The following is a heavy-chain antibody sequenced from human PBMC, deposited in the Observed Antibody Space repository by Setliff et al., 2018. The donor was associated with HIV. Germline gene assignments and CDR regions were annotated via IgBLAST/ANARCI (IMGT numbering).Heavy chain of an antibody. CDR2: ISIGSGGAI. J-gene: IGHJ6*02. CDR1: GFNVNNKY. D-gene: IGHD3-10*01. Sequence: PGESLKISCAASGFNVNNKYMSWVRQAPGKGLEWVSSISIGSGGAIDYADSVQGRFTISRDNAENSLYLQMISLRAEDTAVYYCAYYSSGSFYLGYYYYHGMDVWGQGTTVTVSS. V-gene: IGHV3-21*01. CDR3: AYYSSGSFYLGYYYYHGMDV.